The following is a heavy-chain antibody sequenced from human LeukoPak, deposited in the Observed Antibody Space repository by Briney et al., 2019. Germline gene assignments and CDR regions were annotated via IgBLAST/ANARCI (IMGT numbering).Heavy chain of an antibody. J-gene: IGHJ4*02. D-gene: IGHD6-13*01. V-gene: IGHV1-69*13. Sequence: GASVKVSCKASGGTFSSYAIDWVRQAPGQGLEWMGGIIPIFGTTNYAQKFQGRVTITADESTSTAYMELSSLRSEDAAVYYCGYSSSWRLDYWGQGTLVTVSS. CDR3: GYSSSWRLDY. CDR2: IIPIFGTT. CDR1: GGTFSSYA.